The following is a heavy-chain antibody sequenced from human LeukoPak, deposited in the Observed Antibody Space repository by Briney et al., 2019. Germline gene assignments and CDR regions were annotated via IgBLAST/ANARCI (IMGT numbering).Heavy chain of an antibody. CDR2: IYYSGST. D-gene: IGHD4-17*01. CDR3: ARASTVTTTIDY. J-gene: IGHJ4*02. CDR1: GGSISSGSYY. Sequence: KTSETLSLTCTVSGGSISSGSYYWSWIRQPPGKGLEWIGYIYYSGSTNYNPSLKSRVTISVDTSKNQFSLKLSSVTAADTAVYYCARASTVTTTIDYWGQGTLVTVSS. V-gene: IGHV4-61*01.